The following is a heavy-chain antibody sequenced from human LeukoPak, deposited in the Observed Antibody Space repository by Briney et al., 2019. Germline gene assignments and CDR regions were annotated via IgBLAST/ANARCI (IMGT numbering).Heavy chain of an antibody. D-gene: IGHD4-17*01. J-gene: IGHJ5*02. CDR1: GFALSSHW. V-gene: IGHV3-7*03. CDR3: AKGALPGDYGDYGWFDP. CDR2: VNRDGSET. Sequence: PGGSLRLSCAASGFALSSHWMTWVRQVPGRGPEWVANVNRDGSETYYLDSVKGRFTISKDNAKNSLYLQMNSLRAEDTAVYYCAKGALPGDYGDYGWFDPWGQGTLVTVSS.